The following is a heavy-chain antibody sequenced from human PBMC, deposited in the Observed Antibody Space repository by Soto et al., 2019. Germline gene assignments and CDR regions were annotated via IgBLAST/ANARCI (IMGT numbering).Heavy chain of an antibody. V-gene: IGHV4-59*01. CDR1: GGSISSYY. D-gene: IGHD3-3*01. CDR3: ARGWGGGVGITSTTNWYNWFDP. CDR2: IYYSGST. Sequence: SETLSLTCTVSGGSISSYYWSWIRQPPGKGLEWIGYIYYSGSTNYNPSLKSRVTISVDTSKNQFSLKLSSVTAADTAVYYCARGWGGGVGITSTTNWYNWFDPWGQGTLVTVSS. J-gene: IGHJ5*02.